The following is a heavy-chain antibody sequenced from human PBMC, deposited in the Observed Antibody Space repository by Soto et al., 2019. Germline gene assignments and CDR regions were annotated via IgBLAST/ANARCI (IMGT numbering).Heavy chain of an antibody. J-gene: IGHJ3*02. CDR2: ISYDGGNE. D-gene: IGHD1-26*01. CDR1: RFSFSTYA. V-gene: IGHV3-30-3*01. Sequence: QVQLVESGGGVVQPGRSLRLSCAASRFSFSTYAIHWVRKAPGKGLEWVAGISYDGGNEYYADSVTGRFTISRDNSKSTLYLKMNSLGPDDTAVYYCARDRSGSHEIDDSLDIWGRGTMVTVSS. CDR3: ARDRSGSHEIDDSLDI.